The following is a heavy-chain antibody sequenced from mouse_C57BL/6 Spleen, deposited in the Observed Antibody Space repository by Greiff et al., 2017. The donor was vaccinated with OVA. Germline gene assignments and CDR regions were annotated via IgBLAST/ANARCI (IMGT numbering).Heavy chain of an antibody. V-gene: IGHV1-59*01. CDR2: IDPSDSYT. J-gene: IGHJ3*01. CDR1: GYTFTSYW. CDR3: AREGYDSLAY. Sequence: QVQLQQPGAELVRPGPSVKLSCKASGYTFTSYWMHWVKQRPGQGLEWIGVIDPSDSYTNYNQKFKGKATLTVDTSSSTAYMQLSSLTSEDSAVYYCAREGYDSLAYWGQGTLFTVSA. D-gene: IGHD2-4*01.